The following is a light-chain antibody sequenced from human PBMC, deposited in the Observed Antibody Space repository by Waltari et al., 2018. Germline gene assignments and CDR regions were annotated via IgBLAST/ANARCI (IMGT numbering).Light chain of an antibody. Sequence: TVMTQSPATLSLSPGAPAHLSSRASQSVTVNLAWYHQQVGRPPRLLIYAASSRTTGIPGRFSGSGSGTDFTLTISSLQSEDFAVYYCQQYDEWPFTFGQGTKVDFK. J-gene: IGKJ2*01. V-gene: IGKV3-15*01. CDR3: QQYDEWPFT. CDR1: QSVTVN. CDR2: AAS.